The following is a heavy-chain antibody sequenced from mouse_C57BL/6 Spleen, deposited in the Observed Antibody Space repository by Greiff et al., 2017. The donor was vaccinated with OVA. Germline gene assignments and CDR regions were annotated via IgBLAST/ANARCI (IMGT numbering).Heavy chain of an antibody. CDR1: GFTFSDYY. D-gene: IGHD2-4*01. V-gene: IGHV5-16*01. Sequence: EVHLVESEGGLVQPGSSMKLSCTASGFTFSDYYMAWVRQVPEKGLEWVANINYDGSSTYYLDSLKSRFIISRDNAKNILYLQMSSLKSEDTATYYCARVDYDVGDAMDYWGQGTSVTVSS. CDR2: INYDGSST. CDR3: ARVDYDVGDAMDY. J-gene: IGHJ4*01.